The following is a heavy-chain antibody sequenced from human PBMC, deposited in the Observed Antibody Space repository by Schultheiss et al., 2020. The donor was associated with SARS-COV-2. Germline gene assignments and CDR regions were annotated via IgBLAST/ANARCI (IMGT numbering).Heavy chain of an antibody. CDR1: GFTFSSYA. Sequence: GESLQISCAASGFTFSSYAMSWVRQAPGKGLEWVSAISGSGGSTYYADSVKGRFTISRDNSKNTLYLQMNSLRAEDTAVYYCAKGDGITIFGVVIMSGGYMDVWGKGTTVTVSS. D-gene: IGHD3-3*01. CDR3: AKGDGITIFGVVIMSGGYMDV. J-gene: IGHJ6*03. CDR2: ISGSGGST. V-gene: IGHV3-23*01.